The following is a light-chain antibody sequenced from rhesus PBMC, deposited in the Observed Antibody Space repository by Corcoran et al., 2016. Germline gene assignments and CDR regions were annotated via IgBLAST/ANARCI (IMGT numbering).Light chain of an antibody. CDR1: SSXIGGYNG. Sequence: QSALTQPPSVSXSLXXXXXXSCTGPSSXIGGYNGVXWYXXPSGKAPXLLIXXVXXRXSGVSDRFSGSXXXXPASLTIPGLQAXDXXXYXCCSDRSGSTFVFGSXXK. J-gene: IGLJ6*01. CDR2: XVX. V-gene: IGLV2-38*01. CDR3: CSDRSGSTFV.